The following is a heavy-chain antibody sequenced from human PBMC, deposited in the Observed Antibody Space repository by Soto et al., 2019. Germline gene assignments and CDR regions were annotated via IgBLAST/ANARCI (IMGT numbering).Heavy chain of an antibody. CDR1: GFTFSDYA. CDR2: VSHDGRNT. V-gene: IGHV3-30*18. D-gene: IGHD6-19*01. Sequence: VQLVESGGGVVQPGRSLRLSCAASGFTFSDYAMHWVRQAPGKGLEWVAVVSHDGRNTHYADSVKGRFTISRDSSKNTVSLEMTSLRAAATAVYYCAKGGRQWLVTSDFNYWGQGALVTVSS. J-gene: IGHJ4*02. CDR3: AKGGRQWLVTSDFNY.